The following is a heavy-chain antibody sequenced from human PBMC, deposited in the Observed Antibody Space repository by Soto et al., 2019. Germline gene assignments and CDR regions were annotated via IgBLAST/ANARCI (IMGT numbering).Heavy chain of an antibody. CDR3: ARANRGYSYDFLYYYGMDV. V-gene: IGHV2-70*01. CDR1: GFSLSTSGMC. CDR2: IGWDDDK. D-gene: IGHD5-18*01. J-gene: IGHJ6*02. Sequence: SGPTLVNPTQTLTLTCTFSGFSLSTSGMCVSWIRQPPGKALEWLALIGWDDDKYYSTSLKTRLTISKDTSKNQVVLTMTNMDPVDTATYYCARANRGYSYDFLYYYGMDVWGQGTTVTVSS.